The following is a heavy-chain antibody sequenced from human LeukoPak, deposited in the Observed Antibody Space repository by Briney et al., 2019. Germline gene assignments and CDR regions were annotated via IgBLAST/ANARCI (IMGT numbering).Heavy chain of an antibody. CDR1: GFTFSDYG. Sequence: GGSLRLSCAASGFTFSDYGMHWVRQAPGKGLEWMAVISYDGTNKYYADSVKGRFTISRDNSKNTLYLQMNSLRAEDTAVYYCAKDLNYDFWSGLGNWGQGTLVTVSS. CDR3: AKDLNYDFWSGLGN. D-gene: IGHD3-3*01. J-gene: IGHJ4*02. CDR2: ISYDGTNK. V-gene: IGHV3-30*18.